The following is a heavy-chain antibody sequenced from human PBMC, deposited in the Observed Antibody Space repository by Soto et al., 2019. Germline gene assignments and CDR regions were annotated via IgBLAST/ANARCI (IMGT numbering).Heavy chain of an antibody. CDR3: ARGYCSGGSCYSNPAFDI. V-gene: IGHV4-31*03. CDR1: GGSISSGGYY. Sequence: SETLSLTCTVSGGSISSGGYYWSWIRQHPGKGLEWIGYIYYSGSTYYNPSLKSRVTISVDTSKNQFSLKLSSVTAADTAVYYCARGYCSGGSCYSNPAFDIWGQGTMVTVSS. D-gene: IGHD2-15*01. CDR2: IYYSGST. J-gene: IGHJ3*02.